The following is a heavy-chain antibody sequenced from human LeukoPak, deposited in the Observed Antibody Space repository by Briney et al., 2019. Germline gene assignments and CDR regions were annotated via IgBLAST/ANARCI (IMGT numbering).Heavy chain of an antibody. J-gene: IGHJ6*03. CDR3: ARHVLEQWPKYYYYYYYMDV. D-gene: IGHD6-19*01. Sequence: NPGGSLRLSCAAYGFTFRGYWMTWFRQAPGKGLEWIGEINHSGSTNHNPSLKSRVTISVDTSKNQFSLKLSSVTAADTAVYYCARHVLEQWPKYYYYYYYMDVWGKGTTVTISS. CDR2: INHSGST. V-gene: IGHV4-34*01. CDR1: GFTFRGYW.